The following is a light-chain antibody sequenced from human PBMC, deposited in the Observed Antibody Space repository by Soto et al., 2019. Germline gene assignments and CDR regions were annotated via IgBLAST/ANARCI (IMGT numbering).Light chain of an antibody. J-gene: IGKJ1*01. CDR3: QQSYSSPPT. Sequence: IKMTQSPSTLSGSVGDRVTITCRASQSISSWLAWYQQKPGKAPKLLIFAASSLQSGVPSRFSGSRSGPDFTLTISSLQPEDFATYYCQQSYSSPPTFGQGTKVDIK. V-gene: IGKV1-39*01. CDR1: QSISSW. CDR2: AAS.